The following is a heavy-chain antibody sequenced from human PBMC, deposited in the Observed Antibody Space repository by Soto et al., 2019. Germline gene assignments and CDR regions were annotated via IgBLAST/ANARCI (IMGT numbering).Heavy chain of an antibody. D-gene: IGHD2-15*01. J-gene: IGHJ4*02. CDR3: ARAGYHLIPYYFDY. Sequence: SETLSLTCTVSGGSISSYYWSWIRQPPGKGLEWIGYIYYSGSTNYNPSLKSRVTISVDTSKNQFSLKLSSVTAADTAVYYCARAGYHLIPYYFDYWGQGTLVTVSS. V-gene: IGHV4-59*01. CDR2: IYYSGST. CDR1: GGSISSYY.